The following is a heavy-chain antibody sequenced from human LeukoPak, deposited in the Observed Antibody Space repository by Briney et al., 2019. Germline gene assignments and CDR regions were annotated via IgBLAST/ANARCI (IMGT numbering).Heavy chain of an antibody. V-gene: IGHV3-74*01. D-gene: IGHD2-8*02. J-gene: IGHJ4*02. CDR2: VNSDGSDT. Sequence: GGSLRLSCAASGFTFSNFWMHWVRQAPGKGLVWVSRVNSDGSDTAYADSVKGRLTISRDNAKNTLYLQMTSLRAEDTAIYYCVGGYDPHYWGQGTLVTVSS. CDR3: VGGYDPHY. CDR1: GFTFSNFW.